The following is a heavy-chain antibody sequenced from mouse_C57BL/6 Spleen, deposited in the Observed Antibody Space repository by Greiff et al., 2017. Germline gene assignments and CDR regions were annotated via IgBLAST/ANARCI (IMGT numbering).Heavy chain of an antibody. CDR1: GFTFSDYG. V-gene: IGHV5-17*01. J-gene: IGHJ4*01. CDR2: ISSGSSTI. CDR3: ARGIYYYGSSYLYTKDK. D-gene: IGHD1-1*01. Sequence: EVQVVESGGGLVKPGGSLKLSCAASGFTFSDYGMHWVRQAPEKGLEWVAYISSGSSTIYYADTVKGRFTFSRDHAKNTLFLQMASLRSEDTAMYYCARGIYYYGSSYLYTKDKWGQGTSVTVAA.